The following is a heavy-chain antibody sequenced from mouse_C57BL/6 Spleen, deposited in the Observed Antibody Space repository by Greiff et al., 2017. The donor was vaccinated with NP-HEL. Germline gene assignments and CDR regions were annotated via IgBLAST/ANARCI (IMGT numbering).Heavy chain of an antibody. CDR1: GYTFTSYW. CDR3: ARRISYYYGSSYNYAMDY. D-gene: IGHD1-1*01. Sequence: QVQLQQPGAELVKPGASVKMSCKASGYTFTSYWITWVKQRPGQGLEWIGDIYPGSGSTNYNEKFKSKATLTVDTSSSTAYMQLSSLTSEDSAVYYGARRISYYYGSSYNYAMDYWGQGTSVTVSS. CDR2: IYPGSGST. J-gene: IGHJ4*01. V-gene: IGHV1-55*01.